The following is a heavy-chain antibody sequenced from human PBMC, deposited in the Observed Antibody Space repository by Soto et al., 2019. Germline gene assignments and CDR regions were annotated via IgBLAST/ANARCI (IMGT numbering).Heavy chain of an antibody. CDR1: GGSFSGYY. J-gene: IGHJ5*02. CDR3: ARGSGQQMVRRDWFDP. V-gene: IGHV4-34*01. D-gene: IGHD6-13*01. Sequence: SDTLSLPCAVDGGSFSGYYWSWIRQPPGKGLEWIGEINQSGSTNYNPSLKSRVTLSVDTSKNQFSLKLSSVTAADTAVYCCARGSGQQMVRRDWFDPWGQGTLVTVSS. CDR2: INQSGST.